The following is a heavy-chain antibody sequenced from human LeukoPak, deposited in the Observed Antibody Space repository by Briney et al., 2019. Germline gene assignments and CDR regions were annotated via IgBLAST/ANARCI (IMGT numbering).Heavy chain of an antibody. D-gene: IGHD3-9*01. CDR2: ITDNGAAT. Sequence: PGGSLRLSCAASGFSFGGYAMTWVRQAPGKGLEWVSSITDNGAATYYLDSVKARFTISRDNSRSTLYLQMDSLTAEDTALYYCAKDGLYFDGSTHIYYFDSWGQGTLVAVSS. CDR1: GFSFGGYA. V-gene: IGHV3-23*01. CDR3: AKDGLYFDGSTHIYYFDS. J-gene: IGHJ4*02.